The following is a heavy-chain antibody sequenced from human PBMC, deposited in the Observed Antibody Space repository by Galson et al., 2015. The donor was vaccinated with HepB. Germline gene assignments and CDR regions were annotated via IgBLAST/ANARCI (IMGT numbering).Heavy chain of an antibody. D-gene: IGHD3-9*01. Sequence: SLRLSCAASGFTFSSYAMHWVRQAPGKGLEWVAVISYDGSDKYYADSVKGRFTISRDNSKNTLYLQMNSLRAEDTAVYYCARVAYYDILTGRRHYYYYGMDVWGQGTTVTVSS. V-gene: IGHV3-30-3*01. CDR1: GFTFSSYA. J-gene: IGHJ6*02. CDR2: ISYDGSDK. CDR3: ARVAYYDILTGRRHYYYYGMDV.